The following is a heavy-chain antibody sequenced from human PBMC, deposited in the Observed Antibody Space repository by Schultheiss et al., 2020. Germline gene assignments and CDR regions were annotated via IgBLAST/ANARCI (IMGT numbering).Heavy chain of an antibody. J-gene: IGHJ4*02. CDR3: ARGISNVGSHTLHYFDY. Sequence: SETLSITCAVYGGSFSGYYWSWIRQPPGKGLEWIGSIYYSGNTFYYPSLKSRINISLDTPKHQFSLKLTSVTAADTAVYYCARGISNVGSHTLHYFDYWCQGALGIVSS. V-gene: IGHV4-34*01. CDR1: GGSFSGYY. D-gene: IGHD3-10*01. CDR2: IYYSGNT.